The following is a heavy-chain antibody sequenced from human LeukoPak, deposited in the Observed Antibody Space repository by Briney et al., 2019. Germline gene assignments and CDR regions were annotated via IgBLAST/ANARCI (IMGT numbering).Heavy chain of an antibody. V-gene: IGHV3-48*02. Sequence: PGGSLRLSCAASEFTFSSYSMNWVRQAPGKGLEWVSYIGSSSSLIYYADSVKGRFTISRDNVKNSLYLQMNSLRDEDTAVYYCARDRDYAFDYWGQGTLVTVSS. CDR1: EFTFSSYS. J-gene: IGHJ4*02. D-gene: IGHD4-17*01. CDR2: IGSSSSLI. CDR3: ARDRDYAFDY.